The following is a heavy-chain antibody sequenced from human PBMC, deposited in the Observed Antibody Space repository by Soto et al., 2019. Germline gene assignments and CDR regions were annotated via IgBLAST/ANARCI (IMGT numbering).Heavy chain of an antibody. CDR1: GGSFSGYY. CDR3: ARCRHRIAGRPKLCAFDI. CDR2: INHSGST. J-gene: IGHJ3*02. Sequence: QVQLQQWGAGLLKPSETLSLTYAVYGGSFSGYYWSWIRQPPGKGLEWIGEINHSGSTNYNPSLKRRVIISVATSKHQCCRKLSSVTAADTAVYYCARCRHRIAGRPKLCAFDIWGQGTMVTVSS. D-gene: IGHD6-6*01. V-gene: IGHV4-34*01.